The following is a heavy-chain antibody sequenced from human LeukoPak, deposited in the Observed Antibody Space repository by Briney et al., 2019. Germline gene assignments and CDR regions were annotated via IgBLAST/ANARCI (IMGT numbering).Heavy chain of an antibody. D-gene: IGHD3-10*01. Sequence: SETLSLTCTVSGGSISSYYWSWIRQPPGKGLEWIGYIYYSGSTNYNPSLKSRVTISVDTSKNQFSLKLSSVTAADTAVYYCARDPRWGVDWYFDLWGRGTLVTVSS. J-gene: IGHJ2*01. V-gene: IGHV4-59*01. CDR3: ARDPRWGVDWYFDL. CDR1: GGSISSYY. CDR2: IYYSGST.